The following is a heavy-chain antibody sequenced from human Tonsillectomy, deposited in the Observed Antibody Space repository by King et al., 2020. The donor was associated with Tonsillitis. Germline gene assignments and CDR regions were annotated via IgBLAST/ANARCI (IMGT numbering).Heavy chain of an antibody. CDR3: ARVVGYYQYYMDV. J-gene: IGHJ6*03. CDR1: GFIFSSHW. CDR2: INSDGSST. V-gene: IGHV3-74*01. Sequence: VQLVESGGGLVQPGGSLRLSCAASGFIFSSHWMHLVRQVPGKGLVGVSRINSDGSSTSYADSVKGRVTISRDNAKNTLCLQMNSLRAEDTAVYYCARVVGYYQYYMDVWGKGTTVTVSS. D-gene: IGHD6-6*01.